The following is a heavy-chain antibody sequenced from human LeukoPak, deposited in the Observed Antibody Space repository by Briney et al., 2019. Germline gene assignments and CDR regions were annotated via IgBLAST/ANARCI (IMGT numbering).Heavy chain of an antibody. J-gene: IGHJ4*02. Sequence: GGSLRLSCAPSGFTFDNYAMHWVRHAPGKGLEWVSLISGDGGTTYYTDSVKGRFTISRDSSKNSLYLQMYSLRSEDTSLYYCAKGSGTNHDYYFDYWGEGALVTVSS. D-gene: IGHD3-10*01. CDR2: ISGDGGTT. CDR1: GFTFDNYA. V-gene: IGHV3-43*02. CDR3: AKGSGTNHDYYFDY.